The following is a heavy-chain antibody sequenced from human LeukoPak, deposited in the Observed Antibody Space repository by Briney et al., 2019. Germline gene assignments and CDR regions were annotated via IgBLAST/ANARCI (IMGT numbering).Heavy chain of an antibody. CDR3: ARDRGSAYYDNSAYAFDI. Sequence: GGSLRLSCAASGFMFDDFGMTWVRQAPGKGLEWVSSINWNGGSTAYADSVKGRFTISRDNAKISLYLQMNSLRADDTALYYCARDRGSAYYDNSAYAFDIWGQGTVVTVSS. J-gene: IGHJ3*02. CDR2: INWNGGST. D-gene: IGHD3-22*01. CDR1: GFMFDDFG. V-gene: IGHV3-20*04.